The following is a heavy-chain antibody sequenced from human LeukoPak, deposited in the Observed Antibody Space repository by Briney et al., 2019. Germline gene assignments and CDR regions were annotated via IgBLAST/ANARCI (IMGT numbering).Heavy chain of an antibody. CDR1: GFTFSSYA. J-gene: IGHJ4*02. Sequence: GGSQRLSCAASGFTFSSYAMHWVRQAPGKGLEWVAVISYDGSNKYYADSVKGRFTISRDNSKNTLYLQMNSLRAEDTAVYYCARDFDWLVDYWGQGTLVTVSS. D-gene: IGHD3-9*01. CDR2: ISYDGSNK. CDR3: ARDFDWLVDY. V-gene: IGHV3-30*04.